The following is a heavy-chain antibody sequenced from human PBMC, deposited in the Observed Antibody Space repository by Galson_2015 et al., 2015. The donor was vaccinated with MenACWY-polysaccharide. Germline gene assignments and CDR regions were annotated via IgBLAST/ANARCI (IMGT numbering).Heavy chain of an antibody. J-gene: IGHJ4*02. D-gene: IGHD3-3*01. CDR1: GYTFTSYD. Sequence: SVKVSCKASGYTFTSYDINWLRQATGQGLEWMGWMNPNSGNTGYAQKFQGRVTMTRNTSISTAYMELSSLRSEDTAVYYFAIASGEGYDFWSGYEYYFDYWGQGTLVTVSS. CDR3: AIASGEGYDFWSGYEYYFDY. CDR2: MNPNSGNT. V-gene: IGHV1-8*01.